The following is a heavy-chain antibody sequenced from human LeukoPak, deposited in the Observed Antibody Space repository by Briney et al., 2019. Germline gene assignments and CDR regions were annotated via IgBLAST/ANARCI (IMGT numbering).Heavy chain of an antibody. CDR3: ARDPSLVGATQYYFDY. D-gene: IGHD1-26*01. Sequence: GGSLRLSCAASGFTFSDYYMSWIRQAPGKGLEWVSYISSSGSTIYYADSVKGRFTISRDNAKNSLYLQMDSLRAEDTAVYYCARDPSLVGATQYYFDYWGQGILVTVSS. J-gene: IGHJ4*02. CDR2: ISSSGSTI. V-gene: IGHV3-11*01. CDR1: GFTFSDYY.